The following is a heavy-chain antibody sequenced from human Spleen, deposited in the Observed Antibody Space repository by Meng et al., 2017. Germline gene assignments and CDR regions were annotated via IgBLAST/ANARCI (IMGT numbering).Heavy chain of an antibody. V-gene: IGHV4-34*01. CDR2: ITHSGST. CDR1: GGSFSGYY. J-gene: IGHJ5*02. CDR3: ARGLRYSNYGWFDP. D-gene: IGHD4-11*01. Sequence: QVQLQQWGAGLLKPSESLSLTCAVYGGSFSGYYWSWIRQHPGKGLEWIGEITHSGSTNYNPSLKSRVTISVDTSKNQFSLKLSSVTAADTAVYYCARGLRYSNYGWFDPWGQGTLVTVSS.